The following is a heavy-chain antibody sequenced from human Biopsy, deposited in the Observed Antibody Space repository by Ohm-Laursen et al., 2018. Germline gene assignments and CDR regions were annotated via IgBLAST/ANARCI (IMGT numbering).Heavy chain of an antibody. D-gene: IGHD3-22*01. CDR2: IYYTGST. Sequence: SETLSLTCTVSRDSISNYYWTWIRQSPGKGLEWIGYIYYTGSTNYNPSVKSRVTISVDTSKNQFSLKLTSVTATDTAMYYCARHDRSGYWGLDYWGQGALVTVSA. J-gene: IGHJ4*02. CDR1: RDSISNYY. CDR3: ARHDRSGYWGLDY. V-gene: IGHV4-59*08.